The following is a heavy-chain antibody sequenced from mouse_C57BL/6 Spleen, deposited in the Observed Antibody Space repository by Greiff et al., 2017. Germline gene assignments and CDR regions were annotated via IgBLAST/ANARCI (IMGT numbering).Heavy chain of an antibody. V-gene: IGHV1-26*01. CDR3: ARRTTTDYDEYYYAMDY. Sequence: EVQLQQSGPELVKPGASVKISCKASGYTFTDYYMNWVKQSHGKSLEWIGDINPNNGGTSYNQKFKGKATLTVDKSSSTAYMELRSLTSEDSAVYYCARRTTTDYDEYYYAMDYWGQGTSVTVSS. CDR2: INPNNGGT. CDR1: GYTFTDYY. J-gene: IGHJ4*01. D-gene: IGHD2-3*01.